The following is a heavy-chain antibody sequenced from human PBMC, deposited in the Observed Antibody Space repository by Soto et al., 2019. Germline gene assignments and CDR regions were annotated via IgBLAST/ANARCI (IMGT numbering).Heavy chain of an antibody. D-gene: IGHD2-8*01. V-gene: IGHV3-11*01. Sequence: QVQLVESGGGLVKPGGSLRLSCAASGFTFSNYYMSWIRQAPGKGLERVSYISSRASTIFYADSGKGRFTISRDNVKNSRYLQMTSLRAEDTAVYYCASGTNGAFFVYWGQGILVAVSS. CDR1: GFTFSNYY. CDR2: ISSRASTI. J-gene: IGHJ4*02. CDR3: ASGTNGAFFVY.